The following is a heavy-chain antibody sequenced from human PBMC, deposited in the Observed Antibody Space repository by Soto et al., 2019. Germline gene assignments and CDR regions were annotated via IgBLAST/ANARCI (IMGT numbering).Heavy chain of an antibody. Sequence: QLQLQESGPGLMKPAHSLYLACNGSGDCFSDGGYYWSRKRQLPGMGRGWRGYPYYSGSTYYNQSLKGRFTLSLDTSTNQVSLKLSSVTAADTAVYYCARATSFAGHHGYWGQGTLVTVSS. D-gene: IGHD6-13*01. J-gene: IGHJ4*02. CDR2: PYYSGST. CDR1: GDCFSDGGYY. CDR3: ARATSFAGHHGY. V-gene: IGHV4-31*03.